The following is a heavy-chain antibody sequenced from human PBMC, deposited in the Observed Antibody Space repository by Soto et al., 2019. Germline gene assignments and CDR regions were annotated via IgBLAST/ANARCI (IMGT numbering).Heavy chain of an antibody. D-gene: IGHD1-26*01. Sequence: SVKVSCKASGGTFSSYAISWVRQAPGQGLEWMGGIIPIFGTANYAQKFQGRVTITADESTGTAYMELSSLRSEDTAVYYCARGPVGATTYYYGMDVWGQGTTVTVSS. CDR1: GGTFSSYA. CDR2: IIPIFGTA. J-gene: IGHJ6*02. V-gene: IGHV1-69*13. CDR3: ARGPVGATTYYYGMDV.